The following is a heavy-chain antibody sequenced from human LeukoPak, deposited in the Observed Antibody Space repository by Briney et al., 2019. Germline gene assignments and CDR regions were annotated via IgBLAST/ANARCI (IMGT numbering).Heavy chain of an antibody. CDR3: AKGSSGYLDWFDP. CDR2: ISGSGGST. D-gene: IGHD3-22*01. J-gene: IGHJ5*02. V-gene: IGHV3-23*01. Sequence: GGTLRPSCAASGFTFSSYGMSWVRQAPGKGLEWVSAISGSGGSTYYADSVKGRFTISRDNSKNTLYLQMNSLRAEDTAVYYCAKGSSGYLDWFDPWGQGTLVTVSS. CDR1: GFTFSSYG.